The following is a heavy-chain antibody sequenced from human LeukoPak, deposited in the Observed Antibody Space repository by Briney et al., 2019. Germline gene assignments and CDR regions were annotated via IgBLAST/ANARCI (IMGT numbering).Heavy chain of an antibody. V-gene: IGHV3-30-3*01. CDR2: ISYDGSNK. D-gene: IGHD3-10*01. CDR3: ASGLWFGESRLDY. CDR1: GFTFSSYA. J-gene: IGHJ4*02. Sequence: GGSLRLSCAASGFTFSSYAMHWVRQAPGKGLEWVAVISYDGSNKYYADSVKGRFTISRDNSKNTLYLQMNSLRAEDTAVYYCASGLWFGESRLDYWGQGTLVTVSS.